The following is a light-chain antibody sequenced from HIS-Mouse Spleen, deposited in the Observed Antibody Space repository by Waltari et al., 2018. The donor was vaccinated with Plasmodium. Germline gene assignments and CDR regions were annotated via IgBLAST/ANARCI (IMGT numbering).Light chain of an antibody. CDR2: GVT. Sequence: EIVLTQSPATLSVSPGERATLSCRASQSVGSNLAWYQQKPGQAPRLLIYGVTTRATGIPARSSGSGSGTEFTLTISSLQSEDFAVYYCQQYNNWSFTFGPGTKVDIK. V-gene: IGKV3-15*01. J-gene: IGKJ3*01. CDR1: QSVGSN. CDR3: QQYNNWSFT.